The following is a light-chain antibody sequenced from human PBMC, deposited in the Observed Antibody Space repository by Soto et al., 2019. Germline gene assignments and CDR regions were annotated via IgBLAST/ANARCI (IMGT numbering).Light chain of an antibody. Sequence: QSVLTQPASVSGSPGQSVTISSTGTKSDVGGYNHVSWYQQHPGKAPKLMIYEVSHRPSGVSNRFSGSKSGNTASLTISRLQAEDEADYYCSSSTSSDTYVFGTGTKVTVL. CDR1: KSDVGGYNH. CDR3: SSSTSSDTYV. V-gene: IGLV2-14*01. J-gene: IGLJ1*01. CDR2: EVS.